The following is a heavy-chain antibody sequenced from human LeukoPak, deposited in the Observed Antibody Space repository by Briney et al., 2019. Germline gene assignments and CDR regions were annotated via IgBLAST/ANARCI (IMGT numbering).Heavy chain of an antibody. V-gene: IGHV1-2*02. CDR3: ARGDFDFLTGYD. CDR2: INPNSGGT. D-gene: IGHD3-9*01. CDR1: GYTFTDYY. J-gene: IGHJ4*02. Sequence: ATVKVSCKASGYTFTDYYIHWVRQAPGQGLEWMGWINPNSGGTNSAQKFQGRVTMTRDTSISTAYMELRRLRSDDTAVYYCARGDFDFLTGYDWGQGTLVTVSS.